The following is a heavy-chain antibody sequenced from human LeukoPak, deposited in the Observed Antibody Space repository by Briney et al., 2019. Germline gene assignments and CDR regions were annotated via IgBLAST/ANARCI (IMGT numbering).Heavy chain of an antibody. V-gene: IGHV5-51*01. CDR3: ARPSGSADCGGDCYSAY. CDR1: GYSFTSYW. CDR2: IDPGDSDI. J-gene: IGHJ4*02. Sequence: GESLKISCKGSGYSFTSYWIGWVCQMPGKGLEWMGIIDPGDSDIRYSPSFRGQVTISADKSISTAYLQWSSLEAPDTAMYYCARPSGSADCGGDCYSAYWGQGTLVTVSS. D-gene: IGHD2-21*02.